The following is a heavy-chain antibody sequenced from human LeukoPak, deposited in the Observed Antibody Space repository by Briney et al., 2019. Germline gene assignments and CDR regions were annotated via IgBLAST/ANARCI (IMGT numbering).Heavy chain of an antibody. J-gene: IGHJ4*02. CDR1: GYTFTSYG. V-gene: IGHV1-18*01. CDR3: ARDPVEMATISY. D-gene: IGHD5-24*01. CDR2: ISAYNGNT. Sequence: ASVKVSCKASGYTFTSYGISWVRQAPGQGLEWMGWISAYNGNTNYAQKPQGRVTMTTDTSTSTAYMELRSLRSNDTAMYYCARDPVEMATISYWGQGTLVTVSS.